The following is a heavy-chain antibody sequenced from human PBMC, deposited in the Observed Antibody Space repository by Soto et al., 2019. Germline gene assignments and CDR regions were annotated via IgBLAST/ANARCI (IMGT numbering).Heavy chain of an antibody. CDR1: GFTFSNYA. J-gene: IGHJ4*01. V-gene: IGHV3-23*01. D-gene: IGHD3-9*01. Sequence: EVHLLESGGGLVQPGGSLRLSCAASGFTFSNYAMNWVRQTPGQGLEWVSTITASGATTYYADCVKGRFTISRDNSKNILYLQMNGLRANDTAVYYCAKDGVRTGYHVFDYWGQGTLATVSS. CDR2: ITASGATT. CDR3: AKDGVRTGYHVFDY.